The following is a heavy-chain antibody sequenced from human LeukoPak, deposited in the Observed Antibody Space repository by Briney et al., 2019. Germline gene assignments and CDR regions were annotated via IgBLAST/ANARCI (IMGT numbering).Heavy chain of an antibody. CDR1: GGTFSSYA. V-gene: IGHV1-69*05. Sequence: GSSVKVSCKASGGTFSSYAISWVRQAPGQGLEWMGGIIPIFGTANYAQKFQGRVTITTDESTSTAYMELSSLRSEDTAVYYCAREGDLYMAAAGPFGYWGQGTLVTVSS. CDR2: IIPIFGTA. D-gene: IGHD6-13*01. CDR3: AREGDLYMAAAGPFGY. J-gene: IGHJ4*02.